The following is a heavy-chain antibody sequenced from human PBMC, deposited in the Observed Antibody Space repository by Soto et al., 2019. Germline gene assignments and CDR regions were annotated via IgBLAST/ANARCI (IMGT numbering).Heavy chain of an antibody. CDR1: GFTFSSYE. CDR3: ARILLYSNYGWFDP. J-gene: IGHJ5*02. CDR2: ISSSGSTI. V-gene: IGHV3-48*03. Sequence: GGSLRLSCAASGFTFSSYEMNWVRQAPGKGLEWVSYISSSGSTIYYADSVKGRFTISRDNAKNSLYLQMNSLRAEDTAVYYCARILLYSNYGWFDPWGQGTL. D-gene: IGHD4-4*01.